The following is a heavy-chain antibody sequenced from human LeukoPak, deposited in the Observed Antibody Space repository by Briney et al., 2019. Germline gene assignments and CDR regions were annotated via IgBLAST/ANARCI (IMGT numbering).Heavy chain of an antibody. V-gene: IGHV3-9*01. D-gene: IGHD6-19*01. J-gene: IGHJ4*02. CDR2: ISWNSGSI. CDR3: ARDRDNVAGSRGYFDY. CDR1: GFTFDDYA. Sequence: GRSLRLSCAASGFTFDDYAMHWVRQAPGKGLEWVSCISWNSGSIGYADSVKGRFTISRDNAKNSLYLQMNSLRAEDTAVYYCARDRDNVAGSRGYFDYWGQGTLVTVSS.